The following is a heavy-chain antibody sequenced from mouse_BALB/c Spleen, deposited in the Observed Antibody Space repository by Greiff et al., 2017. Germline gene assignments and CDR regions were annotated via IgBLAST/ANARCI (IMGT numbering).Heavy chain of an antibody. CDR2: IWGDGST. D-gene: IGHD2-3*01. J-gene: IGHJ2*01. CDR1: GFSLTGYG. CDR3: ARVPYDGYYFDY. V-gene: IGHV2-6-7*01. Sequence: QVQLKESGPGLVAPSQSLSITCTVSGFSLTGYGVNWVRQPPGKGLEWLGMIWGDGSTDYNSALKSRLSISKDNSKSQVFLKMNSLQTDDTARYYCARVPYDGYYFDYWGQGTTLTVSS.